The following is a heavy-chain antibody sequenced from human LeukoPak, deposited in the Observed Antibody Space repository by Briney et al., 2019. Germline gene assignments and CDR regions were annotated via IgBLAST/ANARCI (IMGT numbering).Heavy chain of an antibody. CDR3: ARVGRYSGYDRIDY. J-gene: IGHJ4*02. Sequence: SETLSLTCTVSGGSISSYYWSWIRQPPGKGLEWIGYIYYSGSTNYNPSLKSRVTISVDTSKNQFSLKLSSVTAADTAVYYCARVGRYSGYDRIDYWGQGTLVTVSS. CDR1: GGSISSYY. D-gene: IGHD5-12*01. V-gene: IGHV4-59*01. CDR2: IYYSGST.